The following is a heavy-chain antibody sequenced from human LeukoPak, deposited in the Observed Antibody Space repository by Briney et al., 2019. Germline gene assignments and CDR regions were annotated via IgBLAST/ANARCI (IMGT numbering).Heavy chain of an antibody. J-gene: IGHJ4*02. Sequence: SETLSLTCVVYGGSFSGYYWSWIRQPPGKGLEWIGEINHSGSTNYNPSLKSRVTISGDTSKNQFSLRLSSVTAADTAVYYCARASYSYDINGWVPFDYWGQGTLVTVSS. V-gene: IGHV4-34*01. CDR1: GGSFSGYY. CDR3: ARASYSYDINGWVPFDY. CDR2: INHSGST. D-gene: IGHD3-22*01.